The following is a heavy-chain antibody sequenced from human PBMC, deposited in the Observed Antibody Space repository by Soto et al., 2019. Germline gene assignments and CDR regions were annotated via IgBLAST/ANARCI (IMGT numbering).Heavy chain of an antibody. V-gene: IGHV3-30*18. Sequence: GGSLRLSCAASGFTFSSYGMHWVRQAPGKGLEWVAVISYDGSNKYYADSVKGRFTISRDNSKNTLYLQMNSLRAEDTAVYYWAKEIVVVPAAIPYYYYGMDVWGQGTTVTVSS. CDR1: GFTFSSYG. CDR2: ISYDGSNK. D-gene: IGHD2-2*01. J-gene: IGHJ6*02. CDR3: AKEIVVVPAAIPYYYYGMDV.